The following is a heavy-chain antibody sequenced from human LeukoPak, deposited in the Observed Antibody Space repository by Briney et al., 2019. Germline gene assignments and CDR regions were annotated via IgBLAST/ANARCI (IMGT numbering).Heavy chain of an antibody. CDR1: GGSISSYY. CDR3: ARLRRHYYYYMDV. D-gene: IGHD4-17*01. Sequence: SETLSLTCTVSGGSISSYYWSWIRQPPGKGLEWIGYIYTSGSTNYNPSLKSRVTISVDTSKTQFSLKLSSVTAADTAVYYCARLRRHYYYYMDVWGKGTTVTVSS. V-gene: IGHV4-4*09. J-gene: IGHJ6*03. CDR2: IYTSGST.